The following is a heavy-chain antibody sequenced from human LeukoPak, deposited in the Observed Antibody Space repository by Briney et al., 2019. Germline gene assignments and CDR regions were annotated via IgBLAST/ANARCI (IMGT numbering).Heavy chain of an antibody. D-gene: IGHD1-1*01. Sequence: GGSLRLSCAASGFTFSSYGMRWVRQAPGKGLEWVAFIRYDGSNKYYADSVKGRFTISRDNSKNTLYLQMNSLRAEDTAVYYCAKVLMAYNWNDVPDYWGQGTLVTVSS. CDR2: IRYDGSNK. V-gene: IGHV3-30*02. CDR1: GFTFSSYG. CDR3: AKVLMAYNWNDVPDY. J-gene: IGHJ4*02.